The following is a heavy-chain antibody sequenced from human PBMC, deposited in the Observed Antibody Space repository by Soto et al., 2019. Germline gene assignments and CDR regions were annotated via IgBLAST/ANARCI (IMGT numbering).Heavy chain of an antibody. CDR1: GFSLYTGGVG. CDR3: AHYTTDAYFDV. Sequence: QITLKESSPTLVKPTQTLTLTCSFSGFSLYTGGVGVGWIRQPPGKALEWLALLYWDDTRRYNPSLKNTLTIAKDTSENQVVLTVTDSGPVDTGTYFCAHYTTDAYFDVWGKGATVPVSS. J-gene: IGHJ6*04. CDR2: LYWDDTR. D-gene: IGHD1-1*01. V-gene: IGHV2-5*02.